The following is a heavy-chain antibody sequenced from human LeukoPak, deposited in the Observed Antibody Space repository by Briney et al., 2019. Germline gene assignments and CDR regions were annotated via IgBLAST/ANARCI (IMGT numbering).Heavy chain of an antibody. CDR1: GGSVSNADYY. Sequence: SETLSLTCTVSGGSVSNADYYWSWIRHPPGKTLEWIGYIYHTGSNNYKYSLKSRVTISLDTSKNQFSLKLSSVTAADTAVYYCARESLLAAAADYWGQGTLVTVSS. J-gene: IGHJ4*02. D-gene: IGHD6-13*01. V-gene: IGHV4-61*08. CDR3: ARESLLAAAADY. CDR2: IYHTGSN.